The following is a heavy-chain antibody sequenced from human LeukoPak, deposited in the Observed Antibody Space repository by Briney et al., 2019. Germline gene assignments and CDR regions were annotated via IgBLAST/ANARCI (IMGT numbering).Heavy chain of an antibody. V-gene: IGHV3-30-3*01. J-gene: IGHJ4*02. CDR1: GFTFSSYA. CDR2: ISYDGSNK. CDR3: AIVPGYSSGWADY. D-gene: IGHD6-19*01. Sequence: GGSLRLSCAASGFTFSSYAMHWVRQAPGKGLEWVAVISYDGSNKYYADSVKGRFTISRDNSKNTLYLQMNSLRAEDTAVYYCAIVPGYSSGWADYWGQGTLVTVSS.